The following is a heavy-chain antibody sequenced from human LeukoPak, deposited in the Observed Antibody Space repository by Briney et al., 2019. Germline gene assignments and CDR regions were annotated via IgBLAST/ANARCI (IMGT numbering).Heavy chain of an antibody. CDR3: ARDRGGSLFDY. CDR2: ISSSSSYI. CDR1: GFSVSNYY. J-gene: IGHJ4*02. D-gene: IGHD1-26*01. Sequence: TGGSLRLSCAGSGFSVSNYYMSWVRQAPGKGLEWVSSISSSSSYIYYADSVKGRFTISRDNAKNSLYLQMNSLRAEDTAVYYCARDRGGSLFDYWGQGTLVTVSS. V-gene: IGHV3-21*01.